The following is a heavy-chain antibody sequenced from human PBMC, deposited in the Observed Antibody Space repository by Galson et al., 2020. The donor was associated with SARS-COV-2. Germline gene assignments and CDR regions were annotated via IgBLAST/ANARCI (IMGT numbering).Heavy chain of an antibody. CDR3: AKDPGYSYGTYFDY. CDR1: GFIFSDYD. J-gene: IGHJ4*02. Sequence: GGSLRLSCVGSGFIFSDYDMSWVRQAPGKGLEWVSSIRRSGVGTFYADSVTGRFTISRDNSKNTLSLQMTSLRADDTALYYCAKDPGYSYGTYFDYWGRGTLVTVSS. CDR2: IRRSGVGT. V-gene: IGHV3-23*01. D-gene: IGHD5-18*01.